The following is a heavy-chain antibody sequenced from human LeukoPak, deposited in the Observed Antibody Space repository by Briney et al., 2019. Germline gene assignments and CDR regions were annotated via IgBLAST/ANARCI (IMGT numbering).Heavy chain of an antibody. D-gene: IGHD5-12*01. CDR2: IYPGDSDT. V-gene: IGHV5-51*01. CDR1: GSTFTSYW. CDR3: ATGSGYAGFDY. J-gene: IGHJ4*02. Sequence: GESLQISCQGSGSTFTSYWIGWARQLPGKGLEWMGIIYPGDSDTRYSPSFQGQVTISADKSISTAYLQWSSLKASDTAMYYCATGSGYAGFDYWGQGTLVSVSS.